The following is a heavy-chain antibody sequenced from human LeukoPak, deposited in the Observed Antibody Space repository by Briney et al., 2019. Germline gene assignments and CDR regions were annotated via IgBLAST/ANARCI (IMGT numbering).Heavy chain of an antibody. CDR3: AGTYYDILTGYSLPALDY. V-gene: IGHV4-4*07. J-gene: IGHJ4*02. Sequence: PSETLSLTCTVSGGSISSYYWSWIRQPAGKGLEWIGRIYTSGSTNYNPSLKSRATMSVDTSKNQFSLKLSSVTAADTAVYYCAGTYYDILTGYSLPALDYWGQGTLVTVSS. D-gene: IGHD3-9*01. CDR2: IYTSGST. CDR1: GGSISSYY.